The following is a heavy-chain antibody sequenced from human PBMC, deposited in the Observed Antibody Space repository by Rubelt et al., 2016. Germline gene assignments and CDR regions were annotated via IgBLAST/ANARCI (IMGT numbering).Heavy chain of an antibody. CDR3: AQDYILWFGGMRDDRYYYYLGMDV. Sequence: VESGGGVVQPGRSLRLSCAASGFAFSSYAMHWVRQAPGKGLEWVAVISYDGSNNYYADSVKGRFTISRDNSKNTLYLQMNSLRAEDTAGYYCAQDYILWFGGMRDDRYYYYLGMDVWGQGTTVTVSS. CDR1: GFAFSSYA. CDR2: ISYDGSNN. V-gene: IGHV3-30*04. D-gene: IGHD3-10*01. J-gene: IGHJ6*02.